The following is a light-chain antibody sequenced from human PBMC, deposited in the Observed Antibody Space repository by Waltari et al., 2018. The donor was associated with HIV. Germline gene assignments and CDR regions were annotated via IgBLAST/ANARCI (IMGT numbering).Light chain of an antibody. CDR3: HSRDSSGNSYV. CDR1: SLRSYY. J-gene: IGLJ1*01. V-gene: IGLV3-19*01. Sequence: SSELTQDPDVSVALGQTLKITCQGDSLRSYYSNWYQQKPGQAPVLVLHGKNSRPSGVPDRVSGSSSGSTASLTITGAQAEDEAVYYCHSRDSSGNSYVFGNGTQVTVL. CDR2: GKN.